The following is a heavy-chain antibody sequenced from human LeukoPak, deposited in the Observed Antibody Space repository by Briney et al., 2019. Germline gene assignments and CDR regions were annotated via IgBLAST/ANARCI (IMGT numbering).Heavy chain of an antibody. CDR1: GYAFTSYG. Sequence: GASVKVSCKASGYAFTSYGICWVRQAPGQGLEWMGWISAFNGNTNYAQQLQGRVTMTTDTSTSTAYMERRSLRSDDAAVYYCARGPAISIVATIGGFFDYWGQGTLVTVSS. D-gene: IGHD5-12*01. CDR2: ISAFNGNT. V-gene: IGHV1-18*01. J-gene: IGHJ4*02. CDR3: ARGPAISIVATIGGFFDY.